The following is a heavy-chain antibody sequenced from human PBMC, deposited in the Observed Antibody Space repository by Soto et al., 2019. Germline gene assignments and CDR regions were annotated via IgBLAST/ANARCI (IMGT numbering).Heavy chain of an antibody. J-gene: IGHJ4*02. V-gene: IGHV4-30-4*01. D-gene: IGHD1-26*01. CDR3: ARAVRGSYYDY. CDR2: IYYSGST. Sequence: QVQLQESGPGLVKPSQTLSLTCTVSGGSISSGDYYWSWISQPPGKGLEWIGSIYYSGSTYYNPSLKSRVTISVDTSQNQFSLKLSSVTAAYTAVYYCARAVRGSYYDYWGQGTLVTVSS. CDR1: GGSISSGDYY.